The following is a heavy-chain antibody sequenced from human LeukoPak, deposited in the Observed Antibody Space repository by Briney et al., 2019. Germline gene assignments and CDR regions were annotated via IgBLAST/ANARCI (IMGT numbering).Heavy chain of an antibody. CDR2: IKQDGSEK. CDR3: ARAEGGGGYLEY. CDR1: GFTFSSYW. D-gene: IGHD3-22*01. Sequence: GGSLRLSCVASGFTFSSYWMSWVRQAPGKGLEWVANIKQDGSEKYYVDSVKGRFTISRDNAKNSLYLQMNSLRAEDTAVYYCARAEGGGGYLEYWGQGTLVTVSS. J-gene: IGHJ4*02. V-gene: IGHV3-7*05.